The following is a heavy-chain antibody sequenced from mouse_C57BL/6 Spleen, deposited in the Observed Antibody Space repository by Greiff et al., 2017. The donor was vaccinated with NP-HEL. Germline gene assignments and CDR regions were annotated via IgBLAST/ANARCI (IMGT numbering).Heavy chain of an antibody. V-gene: IGHV1-15*01. CDR1: GYTFTDYE. D-gene: IGHD1-1*01. CDR3: TRWDTTVVAPYYFDY. Sequence: QVQLQQSGAELVRPGASVTLSCKASGYTFTDYEMHWVGQTPVHGLEWIGAIDPETGGTAYNQKFKGKAILTADKSSSTAYMELRSLTSEDSAVYYCTRWDTTVVAPYYFDYWGQGTTLTVSS. CDR2: IDPETGGT. J-gene: IGHJ2*01.